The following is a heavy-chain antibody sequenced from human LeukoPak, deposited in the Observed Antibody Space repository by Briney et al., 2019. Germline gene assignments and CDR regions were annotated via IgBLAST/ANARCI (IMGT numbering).Heavy chain of an antibody. J-gene: IGHJ4*02. V-gene: IGHV1-58*01. Sequence: GASVKVSRKASGFTFTSSAVQWVRQARGQRLEWIGWIVVGSGNTNYAQKFQERVTITRDMSTSTAYMELSSLRSEDTAVYYCAAGLGDTSGYYYVFGLSWGQGTLVTVSS. CDR3: AAGLGDTSGYYYVFGLS. CDR2: IVVGSGNT. CDR1: GFTFTSSA. D-gene: IGHD3-22*01.